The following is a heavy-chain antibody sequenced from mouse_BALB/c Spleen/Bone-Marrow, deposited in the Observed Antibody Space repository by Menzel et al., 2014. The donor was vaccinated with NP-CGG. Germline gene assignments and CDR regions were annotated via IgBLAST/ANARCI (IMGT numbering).Heavy chain of an antibody. J-gene: IGHJ2*01. Sequence: QVQLQQSGAELAKPGASVKMSCKASGYTFTSYWMHWVKQRPGQGLEWIGYINPSTGYTEYNQKFKDKATLTADKSSSTAYMQLSSLTSEDSAVYYCARLGEIYYYSSPLDYWGQGTTLTVSS. CDR2: INPSTGYT. CDR1: GYTFTSYW. CDR3: ARLGEIYYYSSPLDY. V-gene: IGHV1-7*01. D-gene: IGHD1-1*01.